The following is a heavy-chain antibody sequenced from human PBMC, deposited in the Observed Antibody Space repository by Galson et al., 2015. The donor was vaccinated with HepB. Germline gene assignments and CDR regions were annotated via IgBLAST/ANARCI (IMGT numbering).Heavy chain of an antibody. Sequence: SLRLSCAASGFTFSNYAMSWVRQAPGKGLEWVSAIDKTGGTTYYADSVKGCFTISRDNSKNTLYLQMNSLRTEDTAVFYCAKGFGVQSPSTTNKNWYFDLWGRGALVTVSS. D-gene: IGHD3-3*01. V-gene: IGHV3-23*01. J-gene: IGHJ2*01. CDR2: IDKTGGTT. CDR3: AKGFGVQSPSTTNKNWYFDL. CDR1: GFTFSNYA.